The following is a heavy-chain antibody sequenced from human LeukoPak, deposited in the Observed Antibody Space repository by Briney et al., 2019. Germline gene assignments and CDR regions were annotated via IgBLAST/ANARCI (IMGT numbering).Heavy chain of an antibody. V-gene: IGHV3-66*01. Sequence: GSLRLSCAASGFTFSSYWMSWVRQAPGKKLEWVSDIYSDGTTFYADSVEGRFTISRDNSKNTLYLQMNSLRVEDTAIYYCATRKCSISACRASSYRCMDDWGKGTTVTVSS. J-gene: IGHJ6*03. D-gene: IGHD2-2*01. CDR3: ATRKCSISACRASSYRCMDD. CDR2: IYSDGTT. CDR1: GFTFSSYW.